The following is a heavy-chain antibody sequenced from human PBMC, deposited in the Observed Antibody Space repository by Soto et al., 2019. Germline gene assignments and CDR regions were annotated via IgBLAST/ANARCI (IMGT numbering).Heavy chain of an antibody. D-gene: IGHD3-22*01. CDR2: INPNSGDT. Sequence: ASVKVSCKASGYTFTGYYMHWVRQAPGQGLEWMGWINPNSGDTNYAQKFQGWVTMTRDTSISTAYMELSRLRSDDTAVYYCASSRKYYYDSSGNDAFDVWGQGTMVTVSS. CDR3: ASSRKYYYDSSGNDAFDV. V-gene: IGHV1-2*04. J-gene: IGHJ3*01. CDR1: GYTFTGYY.